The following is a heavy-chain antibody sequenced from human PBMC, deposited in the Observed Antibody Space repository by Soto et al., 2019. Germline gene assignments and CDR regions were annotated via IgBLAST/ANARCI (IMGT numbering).Heavy chain of an antibody. Sequence: SETLSLTCSVSGDSISDLDYFWAWIRQPPGQALEYIGYICKSAITYYNPSFESRVAISVDTSKSQFSLNVTSVTAADTAVYICARGRYWRTGRCFPNWFDSWGQGALVTVSS. J-gene: IGHJ5*01. CDR2: ICKSAIT. CDR1: GDSISDLDYF. CDR3: ARGRYWRTGRCFPNWFDS. D-gene: IGHD1-1*01. V-gene: IGHV4-30-4*01.